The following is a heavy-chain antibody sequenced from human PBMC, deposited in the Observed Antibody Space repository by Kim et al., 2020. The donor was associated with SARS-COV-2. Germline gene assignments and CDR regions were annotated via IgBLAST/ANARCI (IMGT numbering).Heavy chain of an antibody. CDR2: IYYSGST. J-gene: IGHJ6*02. V-gene: IGHV4-31*03. CDR1: GGSISSGGYY. Sequence: SETLSLTCTVSGGSISSGGYYWSWIRQHPGKGLEWIGYIYYSGSTYYNPSLKSRVTISVDTSKNQFYRKLSSVTAADTAVYYCARSQDDYYGSGRSASPYYYDGMDVWGQGTTVTVSS. D-gene: IGHD3-10*01. CDR3: ARSQDDYYGSGRSASPYYYDGMDV.